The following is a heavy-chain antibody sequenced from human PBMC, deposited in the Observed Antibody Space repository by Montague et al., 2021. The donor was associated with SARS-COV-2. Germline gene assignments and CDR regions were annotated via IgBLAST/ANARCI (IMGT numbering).Heavy chain of an antibody. Sequence: SLRLSCAASGFTFSSHAMHWVRQAPGKGLEWVAVISYDGSNKYYADSVKGRFTISRDNSKNTLYLQMNSLRAEDTAVYYCARARGGSYYYGMDVWGQGTTVTVSS. CDR3: ARARGGSYYYGMDV. J-gene: IGHJ6*02. CDR2: ISYDGSNK. CDR1: GFTFSSHA. D-gene: IGHD2-15*01. V-gene: IGHV3-30-3*01.